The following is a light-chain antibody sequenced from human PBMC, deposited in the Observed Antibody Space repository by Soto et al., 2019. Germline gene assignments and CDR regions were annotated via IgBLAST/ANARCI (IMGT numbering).Light chain of an antibody. J-gene: IGLJ1*01. CDR2: GNS. CDR3: QSFDSSLRGV. Sequence: QSALAQPPSVSGAPGQRVTISCTGSSSNIGAGYDVHWYQQLPGKAPKLLIYGNSNRPSGVPDRFSGSKSGTSAPLAITGLQAEDEADYYCQSFDSSLRGVFGTGTKVTVL. CDR1: SSNIGAGYD. V-gene: IGLV1-40*01.